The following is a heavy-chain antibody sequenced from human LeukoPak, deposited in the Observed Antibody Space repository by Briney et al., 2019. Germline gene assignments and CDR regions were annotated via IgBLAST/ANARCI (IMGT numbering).Heavy chain of an antibody. CDR2: ISGSGGST. D-gene: IGHD5-18*01. V-gene: IGHV3-23*01. CDR3: AKQLRGYSYGSLDY. Sequence: GGSLRLSRAASGFTFSSYAMSWVRQAPGKGLEWVSAISGSGGSTYYADSVKGRFTISRDNSKSTLYLQMNSLRAEDTAVYYCAKQLRGYSYGSLDYWGQGTLVTVSS. CDR1: GFTFSSYA. J-gene: IGHJ4*02.